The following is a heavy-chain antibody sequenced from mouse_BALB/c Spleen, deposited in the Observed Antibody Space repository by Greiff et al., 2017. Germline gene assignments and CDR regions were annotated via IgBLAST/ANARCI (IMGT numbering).Heavy chain of an antibody. CDR2: IYPYNGGT. Sequence: VQLQQSGPELVKPGASVKISCKASGYTFTDYNMHWVKQSHGKSLEWIGYIYPYNGGTGYNQKFKSKATLTVDNSSSTAYMELRSLTSEDSAVYYCASGGGYDAWFAYWGQGTLVTVSA. D-gene: IGHD2-2*01. CDR1: GYTFTDYN. V-gene: IGHV1S29*02. CDR3: ASGGGYDAWFAY. J-gene: IGHJ3*01.